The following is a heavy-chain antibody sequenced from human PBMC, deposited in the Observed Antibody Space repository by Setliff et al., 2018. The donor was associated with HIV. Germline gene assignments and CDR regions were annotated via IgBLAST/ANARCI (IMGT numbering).Heavy chain of an antibody. D-gene: IGHD6-6*01. J-gene: IGHJ5*02. CDR1: GGSIGGQY. Sequence: SETLSLTCTVSGGSIGGQYWSWFRQPPGKNMEWIASIYSSGTTNYNPSLRSRVIISVDTPGNQFSLRVTSVTAADTALYYCARRSIAVREAQFDPWGQGTQVTVSS. CDR3: ARRSIAVREAQFDP. V-gene: IGHV4-59*11. CDR2: IYSSGTT.